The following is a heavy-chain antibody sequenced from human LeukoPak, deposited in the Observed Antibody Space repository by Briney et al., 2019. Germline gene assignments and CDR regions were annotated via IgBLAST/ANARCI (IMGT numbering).Heavy chain of an antibody. CDR1: GDSVSSNSAA. Sequence: SPTLSLTCAISGDSVSSNSAAWNWLRQSPSRGLEWLGSTYYRSKWYNDYAVSVKSRITINPDTSKNQFSLQLNSVTPEDTAVYYCASTYSSSSGDAFDIWGQGTMVTVSS. V-gene: IGHV6-1*01. D-gene: IGHD6-6*01. J-gene: IGHJ3*02. CDR2: TYYRSKWYN. CDR3: ASTYSSSSGDAFDI.